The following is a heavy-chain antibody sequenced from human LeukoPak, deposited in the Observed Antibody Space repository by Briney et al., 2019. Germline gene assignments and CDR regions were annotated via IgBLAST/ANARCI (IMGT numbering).Heavy chain of an antibody. CDR3: ARDPFLHSSDWHRFDP. V-gene: IGHV4-38-2*02. J-gene: IGHJ5*02. CDR1: GYSISSGYY. CDR2: IYHSGST. Sequence: SETLSLTCTVSGYSISSGYYWGWIRQPPGKGLEWIGSIYHSGSTYYNPSLKSRVTISVDTSKNQFSLKLSSVTAADTAVYYCARDPFLHSSDWHRFDPWGQGTLVTVSS. D-gene: IGHD6-19*01.